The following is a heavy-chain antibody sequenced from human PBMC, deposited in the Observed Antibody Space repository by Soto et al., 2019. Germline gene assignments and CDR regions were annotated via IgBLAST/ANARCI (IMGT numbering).Heavy chain of an antibody. J-gene: IGHJ4*02. CDR3: ARVLYYYYDSSGLDY. CDR2: IYHSGST. CDR1: GGSISSSNG. Sequence: PSETLSLTYAVSGGSISSSNGWSWVRQPPGKGLEWIGEIYHSGSTNYNPSLKSRVTISVDKSKNQFSLKLSSVTAADTAVYYYARVLYYYYDSSGLDYWGQGTLVTVSS. V-gene: IGHV4-4*02. D-gene: IGHD3-22*01.